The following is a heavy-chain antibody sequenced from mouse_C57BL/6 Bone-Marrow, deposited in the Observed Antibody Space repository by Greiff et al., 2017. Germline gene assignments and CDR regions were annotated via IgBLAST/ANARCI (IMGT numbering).Heavy chain of an antibody. D-gene: IGHD1-1*01. CDR3: ARRITTVVAFDY. V-gene: IGHV1-66*01. CDR2: IYPGSGNT. J-gene: IGHJ2*01. CDR1: GYSFTSYY. Sequence: VKLQESGPELVKPGASVKISCKASGYSFTSYYIHWVKQRPGQGLEWIGWIYPGSGNTKYNEKFKGKATLTADTSSSTAYMQLSSLTSEDSAVYYCARRITTVVAFDYWGQGTTLTVSS.